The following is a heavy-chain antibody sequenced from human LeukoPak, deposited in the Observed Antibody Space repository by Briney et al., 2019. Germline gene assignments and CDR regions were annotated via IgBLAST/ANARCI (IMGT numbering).Heavy chain of an antibody. J-gene: IGHJ5*02. Sequence: ASVKVSCKASGYTFTSYDINWVRQATGQGLEWMGWMNPNSGNTGYAQKFQGRVTMTRNTSISTAYMELSSLRSEDTAVYYCARVLPRIAVAGRGESCWFDPWGQGTLVTVSS. CDR3: ARVLPRIAVAGRGESCWFDP. V-gene: IGHV1-8*01. CDR1: GYTFTSYD. CDR2: MNPNSGNT. D-gene: IGHD6-19*01.